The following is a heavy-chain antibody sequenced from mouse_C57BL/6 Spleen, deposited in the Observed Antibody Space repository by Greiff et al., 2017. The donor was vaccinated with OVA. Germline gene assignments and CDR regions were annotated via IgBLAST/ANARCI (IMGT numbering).Heavy chain of an antibody. J-gene: IGHJ3*01. V-gene: IGHV1-55*01. Sequence: QVQLQQPGAELVKPGASVKMSCKASGYTFTSYWITWVKQRPGQGLEWIGDIYPGSGSTNYNEKFKSKATLTVDTSSSTAYMQLSSLTSEDSAVYYCARPFYYGSSSPWFAYWGQGTLVTVSA. CDR2: IYPGSGST. CDR3: ARPFYYGSSSPWFAY. CDR1: GYTFTSYW. D-gene: IGHD1-1*01.